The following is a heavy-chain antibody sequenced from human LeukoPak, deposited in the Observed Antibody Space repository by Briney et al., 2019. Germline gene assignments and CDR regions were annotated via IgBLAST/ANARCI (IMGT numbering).Heavy chain of an antibody. CDR1: GFTFSSYS. J-gene: IGHJ4*02. CDR2: ISSSSSYI. Sequence: PGGSLRLSCAASGFTFSSYSMNWVRQAPGKGLEWVSSISSSSSYIYYADSVKGRFTISRDNAKNSLYLQMNSLRAEDTAVYYCARDPSLQARYPYFDYWGQGTLVTVSS. CDR3: ARDPSLQARYPYFDY. D-gene: IGHD5-24*01. V-gene: IGHV3-21*01.